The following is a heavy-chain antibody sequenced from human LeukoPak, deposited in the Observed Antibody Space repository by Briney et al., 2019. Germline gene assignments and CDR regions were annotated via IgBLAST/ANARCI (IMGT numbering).Heavy chain of an antibody. CDR1: GFTFSSYA. Sequence: GGSLRLSCAASGFTFSSYAMSWVRQAPGKGLEWVSAIRGSGGSTYYADSVKGRVTISRDNSKNTLYLQMDSLRAEDTAIYYCAKVGIRISLIVVVFTTADDWYFDLWGRGTLVTVSS. CDR3: AKVGIRISLIVVVFTTADDWYFDL. J-gene: IGHJ2*01. D-gene: IGHD3-22*01. CDR2: IRGSGGST. V-gene: IGHV3-23*01.